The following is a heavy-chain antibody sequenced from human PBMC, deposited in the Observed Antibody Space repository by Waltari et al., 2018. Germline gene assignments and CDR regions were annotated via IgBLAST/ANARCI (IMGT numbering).Heavy chain of an antibody. D-gene: IGHD3-22*01. CDR3: LRDSSGSHFDY. CDR2: INPKNGDT. Sequence: LVQSGAEVKKPGAAVKVSCKDSGYTVNGYAILWVRQAPGQGLEWMGRINPKNGDTHYAQNFQGRVALTTDTSTNTAFMELQRLRSDDTAVYYCLRDSSGSHFDYWGQGTLVTVSS. CDR1: GYTVNGYA. J-gene: IGHJ4*02. V-gene: IGHV1-2*06.